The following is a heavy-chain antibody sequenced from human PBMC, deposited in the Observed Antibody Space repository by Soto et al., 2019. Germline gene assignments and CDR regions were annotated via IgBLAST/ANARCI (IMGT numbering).Heavy chain of an antibody. D-gene: IGHD6-19*01. Sequence: QVQLQQWGAGLLKPSETLSLTCAVYGGSLSDYYWNWLRQPPGKGREWIGEINHRGTASYNPSLKSRVDISVDTALTQFSLKLRSVTAADTAIYYCAKYQWNTGALDPWGPGTQVTVSS. CDR2: INHRGTA. CDR1: GGSLSDYY. V-gene: IGHV4-34*01. J-gene: IGHJ5*02. CDR3: AKYQWNTGALDP.